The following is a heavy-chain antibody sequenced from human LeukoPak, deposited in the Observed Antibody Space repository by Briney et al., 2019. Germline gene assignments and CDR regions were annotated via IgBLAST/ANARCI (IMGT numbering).Heavy chain of an antibody. CDR2: MNPNSGNT. CDR1: GYTFTSYD. D-gene: IGHD3-22*01. V-gene: IGHV1-8*01. Sequence: ASVKVSCKASGYTFTSYDINWVRQATGQGLEWMGWMNPNSGNTGYAQKFQGRVTMTRNTSISTAYMELSSLRSEDTAVYYCARRGYYYDSSGYSVLGIWGQGTTVTVSS. CDR3: ARRGYYYDSSGYSVLGI. J-gene: IGHJ6*02.